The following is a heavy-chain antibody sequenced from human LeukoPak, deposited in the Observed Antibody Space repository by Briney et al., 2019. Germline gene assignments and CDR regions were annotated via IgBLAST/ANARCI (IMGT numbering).Heavy chain of an antibody. CDR3: VRRWSADDHDY. V-gene: IGHV3-64D*09. Sequence: GGSLRLSCSASGFTFSSYVMHWVRQAPGKGLQYVSSINNNGVNTYYADSVKGRFTVSRDNSKSTLYLQMSSLRTEDTAVYYCVRRWSADDHDYWGQGTLVTVSS. CDR1: GFTFSSYV. D-gene: IGHD4-23*01. J-gene: IGHJ4*02. CDR2: INNNGVNT.